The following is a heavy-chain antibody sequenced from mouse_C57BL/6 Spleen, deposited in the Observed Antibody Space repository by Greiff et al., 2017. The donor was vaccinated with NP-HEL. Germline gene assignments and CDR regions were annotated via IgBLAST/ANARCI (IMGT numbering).Heavy chain of an antibody. CDR1: GYTFTSYW. Sequence: QVQLPQPGAELVKPGASVKLSCKASGYTFTSYWMHWVKQRPGQGLEWIGMIHPNSGSTNYNEKFKSKATLTVDKSSSTAYMQLSSLTSEDSAVYYCARASYYYGSYYAMDYWGQGTSVTVSS. CDR3: ARASYYYGSYYAMDY. CDR2: IHPNSGST. J-gene: IGHJ4*01. D-gene: IGHD1-1*01. V-gene: IGHV1-64*01.